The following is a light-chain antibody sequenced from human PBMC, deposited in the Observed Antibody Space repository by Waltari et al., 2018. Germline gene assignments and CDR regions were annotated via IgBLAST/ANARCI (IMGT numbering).Light chain of an antibody. CDR2: SVS. CDR3: GSYTSSSTWV. J-gene: IGLJ3*02. V-gene: IGLV2-14*01. Sequence: QSALTQPASVSGSPGQSITISCTGSHSAIGGYGSVSWYQQHPGTAPTPMIFSVSKRPSGISARFSGSRSGNTASLTISGLQIEDEADYFCGSYTSSSTWVFGRGTRLTVL. CDR1: HSAIGGYGS.